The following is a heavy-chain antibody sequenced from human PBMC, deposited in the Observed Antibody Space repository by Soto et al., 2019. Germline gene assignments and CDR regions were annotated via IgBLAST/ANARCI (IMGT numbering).Heavy chain of an antibody. V-gene: IGHV3-23*01. J-gene: IGHJ4*02. Sequence: GCCLGLGSAASGVSVCISAMSWVRQAPGKGLEWVSAISGSGGSTYYADSVKGRFTISRDNSKNTLYLQMNSLRAEDTAVYYCAKSFSDWGQGTLVTVSS. CDR1: GVSVCISA. CDR3: AKSFSD. D-gene: IGHD6-25*01. CDR2: ISGSGGST.